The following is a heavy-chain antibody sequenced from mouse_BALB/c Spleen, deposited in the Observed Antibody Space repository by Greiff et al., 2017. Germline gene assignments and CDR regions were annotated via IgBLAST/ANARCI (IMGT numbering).Heavy chain of an antibody. CDR3: AKGGIYYGYDRAMDY. J-gene: IGHJ4*01. Sequence: VQLKESGPGLVKPSQSLSLTCTVTGYSITSDYAWNWIRQFPGNKLEWMGYISYSGSTSYNPSLKSRISITRDTSKNQFFLQLNSVTTEDTATYYCAKGGIYYGYDRAMDYWGQGTSVTVSS. CDR2: ISYSGST. V-gene: IGHV3-2*02. D-gene: IGHD2-2*01. CDR1: GYSITSDYA.